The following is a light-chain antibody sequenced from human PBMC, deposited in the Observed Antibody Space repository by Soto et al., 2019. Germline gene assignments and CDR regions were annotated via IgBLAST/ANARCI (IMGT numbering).Light chain of an antibody. Sequence: QSALTQPASVSGSPGQSIAISCTGTSSDIGGYDYVSWYQQHPGKAPKLIIFDVINRPSGVSNRFSGSKSGNTASLTISGLQAEDEADYYCTSYTSSSAGVFGWGTKLTVL. CDR3: TSYTSSSAGV. CDR2: DVI. CDR1: SSDIGGYDY. J-gene: IGLJ3*02. V-gene: IGLV2-14*01.